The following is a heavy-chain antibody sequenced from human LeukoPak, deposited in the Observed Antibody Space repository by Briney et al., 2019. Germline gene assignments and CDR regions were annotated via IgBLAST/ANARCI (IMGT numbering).Heavy chain of an antibody. CDR3: ARESLRYCSAGSCSPFDS. D-gene: IGHD2-15*01. CDR1: GGSISSGDHY. V-gene: IGHV4-30-4*01. J-gene: IGHJ4*02. Sequence: PSQTLSLTCTVSGGSISSGDHYWSWIRQLPGKGLEWIGHIYYTGSTSYNPSLKSPVIISVDTSKNQFSLKLSSVTATDTGVYYCARESLRYCSAGSCSPFDSWGQGTLVTVSP. CDR2: IYYTGST.